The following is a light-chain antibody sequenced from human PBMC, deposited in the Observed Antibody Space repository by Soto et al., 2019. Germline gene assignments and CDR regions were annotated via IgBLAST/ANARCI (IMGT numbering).Light chain of an antibody. V-gene: IGKV3-20*01. J-gene: IGKJ1*01. Sequence: EIVLTQSPGSLSLSPGARATLSCRASQSIGSAYLAWYQQKPGQAPRLLIYGASSRATGIPDRFSGSGSGTDFTLTISRLEPEDFAVYYCQQYAGSPTWTFGQGTKVEIK. CDR1: QSIGSAY. CDR2: GAS. CDR3: QQYAGSPTWT.